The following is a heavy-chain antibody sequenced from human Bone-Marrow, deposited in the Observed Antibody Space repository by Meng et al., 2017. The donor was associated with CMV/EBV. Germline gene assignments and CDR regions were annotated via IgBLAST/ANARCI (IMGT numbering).Heavy chain of an antibody. CDR1: GFSLTTPRVG. CDR2: IDWDDDK. V-gene: IGHV2-70*20. CDR3: ARQLVPLYYYGMDV. D-gene: IGHD6-13*01. J-gene: IGHJ6*02. Sequence: SGPTLVKPTQTLTLTCTLSGFSLTTPRVGVGWVRQPPGQAPEWLALIDWDDDKYYSTSLKTRLTISKDTSKNQVVLTMTNMDPVDTATYYCARQLVPLYYYGMDVWGQGTTVTVSS.